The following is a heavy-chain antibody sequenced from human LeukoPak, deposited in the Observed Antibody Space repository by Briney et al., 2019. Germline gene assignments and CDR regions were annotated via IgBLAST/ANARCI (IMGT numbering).Heavy chain of an antibody. CDR1: GYTFTSYA. Sequence: ASVKVSCKASGYTFTSYAMHWVRQAPGQRLEWMGWINAGNGNTKYSQKFQGRVTITRDTSASTAYMELSSLRSEDTAVYYCARAYYGSGSYYRGWFDPWSQGTLVTVSS. J-gene: IGHJ5*02. CDR3: ARAYYGSGSYYRGWFDP. V-gene: IGHV1-3*01. CDR2: INAGNGNT. D-gene: IGHD3-10*01.